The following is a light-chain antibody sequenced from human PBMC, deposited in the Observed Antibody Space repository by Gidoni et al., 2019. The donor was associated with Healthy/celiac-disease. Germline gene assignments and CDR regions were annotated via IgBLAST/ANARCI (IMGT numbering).Light chain of an antibody. CDR1: QSVLYSSNNKNY. CDR2: WES. CDR3: QQYYSTSFT. J-gene: IGKJ3*01. V-gene: IGKV4-1*01. Sequence: DIVMTQSPDSLAVSLGERATINCKSSQSVLYSSNNKNYLAWYQQKPGLPPKLLIYWESTRESGVPDRFSGSGSGTDFTLTISSLQAEDVAVYYCQQYYSTSFTFGPGTKVDIK.